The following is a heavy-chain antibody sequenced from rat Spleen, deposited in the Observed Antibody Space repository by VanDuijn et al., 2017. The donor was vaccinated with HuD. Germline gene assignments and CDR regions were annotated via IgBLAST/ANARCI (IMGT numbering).Heavy chain of an antibody. Sequence: EVQLVESGGGLVQPGRSLKLSCAVSGFTFSDYDMAWVRQAPTKGLEWIASISTGGGNPYYRDSVKGRFTISRDNAKNTQYLQMDSLRSEDTATYYCARQLPGYNYFDYWGQGVMVTVSS. J-gene: IGHJ2*01. CDR3: ARQLPGYNYFDY. D-gene: IGHD1-4*01. V-gene: IGHV5S13*01. CDR1: GFTFSDYD. CDR2: ISTGGGNP.